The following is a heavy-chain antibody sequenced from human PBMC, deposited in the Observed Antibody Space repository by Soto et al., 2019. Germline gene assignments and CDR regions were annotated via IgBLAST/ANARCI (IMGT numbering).Heavy chain of an antibody. J-gene: IGHJ3*02. V-gene: IGHV4-59*01. D-gene: IGHD3-10*01. CDR1: DGYISSYD. CDR3: ARVSMVRGFKKAFDI. CDR2: IYYSGST. Sequence: SETMCVTSTVADGYISSYDGSWIRQPPGKGPEWIGYIYYSGSTNYNPSLKSRVTISVDTSKNQFSLKLSSVTAADTAVYYCARVSMVRGFKKAFDIWGQGTWSPSPQ.